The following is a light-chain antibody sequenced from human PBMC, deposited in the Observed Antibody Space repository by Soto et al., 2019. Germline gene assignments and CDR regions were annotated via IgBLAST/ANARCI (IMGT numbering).Light chain of an antibody. J-gene: IGKJ3*01. Sequence: DIQMTQSPSSVYASVGDRVTITCRASQGISSWLAWYQQKPGRAPNLLIYAASNLQSGVPSRFSGSGSGTDFTLTIRSLQPEDFAIYYCQQAKSLPFTFGPGTKVDLK. CDR2: AAS. CDR1: QGISSW. CDR3: QQAKSLPFT. V-gene: IGKV1-12*01.